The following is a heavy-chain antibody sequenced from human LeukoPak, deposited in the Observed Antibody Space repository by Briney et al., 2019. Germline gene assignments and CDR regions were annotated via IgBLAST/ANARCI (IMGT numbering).Heavy chain of an antibody. D-gene: IGHD3-3*01. CDR2: ISGSGDTT. CDR1: GFMFRNYA. CDR3: GKDRSFWNGADPDF. V-gene: IGHV3-23*01. J-gene: IGHJ4*02. Sequence: GGSLRLSCGASGFMFRNYAMTWVRQGPGEGLEWVAGISGSGDTTNYEESVRGRFTISRDNAQNILYLEMNSLRGDDTAVYYCGKDRSFWNGADPDFWGQGTLVTVSS.